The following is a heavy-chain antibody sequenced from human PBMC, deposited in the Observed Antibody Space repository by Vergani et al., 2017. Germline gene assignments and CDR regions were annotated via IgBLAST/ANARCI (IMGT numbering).Heavy chain of an antibody. CDR2: IQFDGSNQ. Sequence: QVQLVESGGGVVQRGGSLRLSCATSGFTLSNYDMQWIRQGPGKGLEFVAFIQFDGSNQYYADSVKGRFTLSRDFSKNTLYLQMNSLRSEDTALYYCAKYLRDSTDGLPDSWGPGTLVIVSS. CDR1: GFTLSNYD. J-gene: IGHJ4*02. D-gene: IGHD2-21*02. CDR3: AKYLRDSTDGLPDS. V-gene: IGHV3-30*02.